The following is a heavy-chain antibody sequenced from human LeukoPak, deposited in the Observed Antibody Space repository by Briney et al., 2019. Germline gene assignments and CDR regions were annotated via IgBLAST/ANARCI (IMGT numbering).Heavy chain of an antibody. Sequence: PSETLSLTCTVSGGSISSYYWSWIRQPPGKGLEWIGSIYSSGSTYYNPSLKSRVIIIIDTPKNHFSLTLSSVTAADTAVYYCARSDGYGLVGIWGQGTMVTVSS. CDR1: GGSISSYY. V-gene: IGHV4-59*12. D-gene: IGHD3-10*01. J-gene: IGHJ3*02. CDR2: IYSSGST. CDR3: ARSDGYGLVGI.